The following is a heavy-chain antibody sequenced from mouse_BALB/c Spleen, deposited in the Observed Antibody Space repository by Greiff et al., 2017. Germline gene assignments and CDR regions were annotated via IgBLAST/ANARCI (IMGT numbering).Heavy chain of an antibody. Sequence: QVQLQQSGPGLVAPSQSLSITCTVSGFSLTSYGVHWVRQPPGKGLEWLGVIWAGGSTNYNSALMSRLSISKDNSKSQVFLKMNSLQTDDTAMYYCARVLLRPYWYFDVWGAGTTVTVSS. J-gene: IGHJ1*01. D-gene: IGHD1-1*01. CDR2: IWAGGST. V-gene: IGHV2-9*02. CDR1: GFSLTSYG. CDR3: ARVLLRPYWYFDV.